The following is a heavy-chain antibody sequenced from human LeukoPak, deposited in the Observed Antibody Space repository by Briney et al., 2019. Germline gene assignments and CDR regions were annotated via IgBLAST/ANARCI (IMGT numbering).Heavy chain of an antibody. CDR1: GYTFTGYY. CDR3: ARHSSGELSTEIDY. V-gene: IGHV1-2*02. J-gene: IGHJ4*02. Sequence: ASVKVSCKASGYTFTGYYIHWVRQAPGQGLEWMGWINPNSGGTNYAQKFQGGVTMTRDTSISTAYLQWSSLKASDTAMYYCARHSSGELSTEIDYWGQGTLVTVSS. D-gene: IGHD3-16*02. CDR2: INPNSGGT.